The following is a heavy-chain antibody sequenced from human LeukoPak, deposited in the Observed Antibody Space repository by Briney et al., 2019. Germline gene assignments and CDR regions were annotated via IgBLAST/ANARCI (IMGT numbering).Heavy chain of an antibody. Sequence: GGSLRLSCAASGFTFSTYAMHWVRQAPGKGLEWVSGISWNSGSIGYADSVKGRFTISRDNAKNSLYLQMNSLRAEDTAVYYCARASTAHPFDYWGQGTLVTVSS. V-gene: IGHV3-9*01. CDR2: ISWNSGSI. CDR3: ARASTAHPFDY. CDR1: GFTFSTYA. D-gene: IGHD4-17*01. J-gene: IGHJ4*02.